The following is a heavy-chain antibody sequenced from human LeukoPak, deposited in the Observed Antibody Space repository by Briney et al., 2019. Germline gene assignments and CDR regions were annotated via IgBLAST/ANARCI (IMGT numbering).Heavy chain of an antibody. CDR1: GFTFSSYS. D-gene: IGHD2-15*01. V-gene: IGHV3-21*01. CDR2: ISSSSSYI. Sequence: GGSLRLSCAASGFTFSSYSMNWVRQAPGKVLEWVSSISSSSSYIYYADSVKGRFTISRDNSKNSLYLQMNSMRGEDTAVYYCARRYCSGGSYYYFDYWGQGTLVTVSS. J-gene: IGHJ4*02. CDR3: ARRYCSGGSYYYFDY.